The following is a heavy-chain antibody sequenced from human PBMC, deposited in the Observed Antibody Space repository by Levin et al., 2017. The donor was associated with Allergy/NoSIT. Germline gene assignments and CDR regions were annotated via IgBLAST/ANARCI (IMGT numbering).Heavy chain of an antibody. V-gene: IGHV3-23*01. CDR1: GFTFSSYA. CDR2: ISGSGGST. Sequence: GGSLRLSCAASGFTFSSYAMSWVRQAPGKGLEWVSAISGSGGSTYYADSVKGRFTISRDNSKNTLYLQMNSLRAEDTAVYYCAGERVLLWFGEPFPWGQGTLVTVSS. J-gene: IGHJ5*02. D-gene: IGHD3-10*01. CDR3: AGERVLLWFGEPFP.